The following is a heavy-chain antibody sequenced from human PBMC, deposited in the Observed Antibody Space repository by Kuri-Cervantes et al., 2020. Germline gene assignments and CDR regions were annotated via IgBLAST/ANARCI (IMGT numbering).Heavy chain of an antibody. CDR2: IIPIFGTA. CDR3: AREELWFREPEPDYYYYYMDV. Sequence: SVKVSCKASGGTFSSYAISWVRQAPGQGLEWMGGIIPIFGTANYAQKFQGRVTITADESTSTAYMELSSLRSEDTAVYYCAREELWFREPEPDYYYYYMDVWGKGTTVTVSS. D-gene: IGHD3-10*01. V-gene: IGHV1-69*13. J-gene: IGHJ6*03. CDR1: GGTFSSYA.